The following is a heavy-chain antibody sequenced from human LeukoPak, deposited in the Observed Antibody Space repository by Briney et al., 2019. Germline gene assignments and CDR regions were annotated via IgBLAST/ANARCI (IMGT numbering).Heavy chain of an antibody. J-gene: IGHJ4*02. D-gene: IGHD6-19*01. CDR3: ARDSSGWYDFDY. CDR1: GGSISSSSYY. CDR2: IYYSGST. Sequence: KPSETLSLTCTVSGGSISSSSYYWGWIRQPPGKGLEWVGSIYYSGSTYYNPSLKSRVTISVDTSKNQFSLKLSSVTAADTAVYYCARDSSGWYDFDYWGQGTLVTVSS. V-gene: IGHV4-39*07.